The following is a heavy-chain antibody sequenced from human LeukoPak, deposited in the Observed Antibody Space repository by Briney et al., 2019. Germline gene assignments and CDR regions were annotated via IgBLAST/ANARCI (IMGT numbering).Heavy chain of an antibody. CDR1: GGSFSGYY. CDR3: ARDRRYGQGLDY. CDR2: INHSGST. D-gene: IGHD5-18*01. Sequence: SETLSLTCAVYGGSFSGYYWSWIRQPPGKGLEWIGEINHSGSTNYNPSLKSRVTISVDTSKNQFSLKLSSVTAADTAVYYCARDRRYGQGLDYWGQGTLVTVSS. J-gene: IGHJ4*02. V-gene: IGHV4-34*01.